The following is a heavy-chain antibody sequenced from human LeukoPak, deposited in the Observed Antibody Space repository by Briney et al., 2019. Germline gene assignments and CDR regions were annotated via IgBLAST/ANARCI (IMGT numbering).Heavy chain of an antibody. D-gene: IGHD5-24*01. CDR2: IYHSGST. J-gene: IGHJ3*02. CDR1: GYSISSGYY. Sequence: PSETLSLTCTVSGYSISSGYYWGWIRQPPGKGLEWIGSIYHSGSTYYNPSLKSRVTISVDTSKNQFSLKLSSVTAADTAVYYCASMVATIDEAFDIWGQGTMVTVSS. V-gene: IGHV4-38-2*02. CDR3: ASMVATIDEAFDI.